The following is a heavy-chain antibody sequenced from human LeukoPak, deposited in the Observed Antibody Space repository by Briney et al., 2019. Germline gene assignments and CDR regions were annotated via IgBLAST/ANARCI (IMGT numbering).Heavy chain of an antibody. CDR1: GGSFSGYY. CDR2: INHSGST. Sequence: PSETLSLTCAVYGGSFSGYYWSWIRQPPGKGLEWIGEINHSGSTNYNPSLKSRVTISVDTSKNQFSLKLSSVTAADTAVYYCARGPRGSWYFFWFDYWGQGTLVIVSS. CDR3: ARGPRGSWYFFWFDY. V-gene: IGHV4-34*01. D-gene: IGHD6-13*01. J-gene: IGHJ5*01.